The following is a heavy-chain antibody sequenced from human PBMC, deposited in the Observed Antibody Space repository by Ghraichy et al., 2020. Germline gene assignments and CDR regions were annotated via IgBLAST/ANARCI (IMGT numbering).Heavy chain of an antibody. CDR2: IYTSGIT. CDR1: GGSIGSGFYY. Sequence: SETLSLTCTVSGGSIGSGFYYWRWIRQPAGKGLEWLGRIYTSGITNYNPSLKSRVTISVDRSKNQFSLNLTSVTAADTAVYYCARRGSYSSKSYDDLWGQGTLVTVSS. J-gene: IGHJ5*02. CDR3: ARRGSYSSKSYDDL. D-gene: IGHD4-11*01. V-gene: IGHV4-61*02.